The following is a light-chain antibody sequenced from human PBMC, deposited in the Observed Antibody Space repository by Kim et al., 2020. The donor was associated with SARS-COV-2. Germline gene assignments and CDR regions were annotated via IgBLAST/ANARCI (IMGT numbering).Light chain of an antibody. CDR2: AAS. V-gene: IGKV1-8*01. CDR3: QQYYSSPPT. J-gene: IGKJ1*01. Sequence: ASTGGRVTITCRASQGISTYLAWYQQKPGKVPKLLIYAASTLQSGVPSRFSGSGSGTDFTLTISCLQSEDFATYYCQQYYSSPPTFGQGTKVDIK. CDR1: QGISTY.